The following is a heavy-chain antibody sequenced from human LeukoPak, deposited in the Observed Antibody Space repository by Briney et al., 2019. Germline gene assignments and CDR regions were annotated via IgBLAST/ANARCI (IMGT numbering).Heavy chain of an antibody. CDR1: GGSIRSYY. Sequence: SSETLSLTCTVPGGSIRSYYWSWIRQPPGKGLEWIGYIYYTGSTNYNPSLKSRVTISVDTSKNQFSLKLTSVTAADTAVYYCARQYLGEFDLWGQGTLVTVSS. CDR2: IYYTGST. D-gene: IGHD3-16*01. J-gene: IGHJ5*02. V-gene: IGHV4-59*08. CDR3: ARQYLGEFDL.